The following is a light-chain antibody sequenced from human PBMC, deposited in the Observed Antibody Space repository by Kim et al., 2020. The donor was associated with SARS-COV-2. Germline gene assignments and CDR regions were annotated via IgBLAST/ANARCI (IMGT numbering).Light chain of an antibody. CDR1: QTISNH. CDR2: GAS. J-gene: IGKJ2*01. Sequence: EIMMTQSPATLSVSPGERATLTCRASQTISNHLAWYQQKPGQAPSLIMYGASTRATDIPARFTGSGSGTEFTLTISSLQSEDFAVYYCQQYNKRYTFGQGTKLEI. V-gene: IGKV3-15*01. CDR3: QQYNKRYT.